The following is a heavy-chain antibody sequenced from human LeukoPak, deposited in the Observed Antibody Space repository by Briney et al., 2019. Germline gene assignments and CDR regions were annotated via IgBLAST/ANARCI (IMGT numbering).Heavy chain of an antibody. CDR3: ARERMVRGVIAS. Sequence: SETLSLTCAVYGGSFTGYYWSWIRQPPGKGLEWIGEINHSGSTNYNPSLKSRVTISVDTSKNQFSLKLISVTAADTAVYYCARERMVRGVIASWGQGTLVTVSS. CDR1: GGSFTGYY. CDR2: INHSGST. J-gene: IGHJ4*02. D-gene: IGHD3-10*01. V-gene: IGHV4-34*01.